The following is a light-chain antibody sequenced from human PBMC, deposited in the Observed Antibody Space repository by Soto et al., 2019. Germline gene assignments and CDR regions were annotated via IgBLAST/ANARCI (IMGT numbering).Light chain of an antibody. Sequence: QSVLTQPPSASGSPGQSVTISCTGTSSDVGAYDYVSWYQQHPGKAPKLMIYEINKRPSGVPDRFSGSKYGNTASLTVSGLQAEDEADYYCSSFAGSNNFPDVFGTGTKLTVL. CDR3: SSFAGSNNFPDV. CDR2: EIN. V-gene: IGLV2-8*01. J-gene: IGLJ1*01. CDR1: SSDVGAYDY.